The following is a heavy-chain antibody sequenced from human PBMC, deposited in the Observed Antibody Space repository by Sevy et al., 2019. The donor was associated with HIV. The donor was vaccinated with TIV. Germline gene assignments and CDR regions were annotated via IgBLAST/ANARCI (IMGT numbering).Heavy chain of an antibody. J-gene: IGHJ6*02. V-gene: IGHV5-51*01. CDR3: ARRGYYDSSGYYTYGMDV. Sequence: GESLKISCKGSGYRFTSYWIGWVRQMPGKGLEWMGIIYPDDSDTRYSPSFQGQVTISAYNSITTAYLQWTSLKASDTAIYYCARRGYYDSSGYYTYGMDVWGQGTTVTVSS. D-gene: IGHD3-22*01. CDR1: GYRFTSYW. CDR2: IYPDDSDT.